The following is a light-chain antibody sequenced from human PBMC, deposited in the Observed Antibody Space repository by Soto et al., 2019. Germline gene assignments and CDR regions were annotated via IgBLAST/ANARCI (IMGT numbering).Light chain of an antibody. V-gene: IGKV3-20*01. CDR1: QSVSNSY. Sequence: EIVLTQSPGTLSLSPGERATLSCRASQSVSNSYLAWYQQKPGQAPRLLIYGASSRATGIPDRFSGSGSGTDFTLTISRLEPEDFAVFYCQLYGGSPLYTFGQGTKLEIK. CDR3: QLYGGSPLYT. J-gene: IGKJ2*01. CDR2: GAS.